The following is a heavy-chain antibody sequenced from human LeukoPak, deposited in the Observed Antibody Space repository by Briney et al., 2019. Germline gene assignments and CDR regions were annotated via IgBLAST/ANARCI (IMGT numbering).Heavy chain of an antibody. CDR2: ISSSSSYI. J-gene: IGHJ4*02. V-gene: IGHV3-21*01. Sequence: GGSLRLSCAASGFTFSSYSMNWVRQAPGKGLEWVSSISSSSSYIYYADSVKGRFTISRDNAKNSLYLQMNSLRAEDTAVYYCARGEVGASPLDYWGQGTLVTVSS. D-gene: IGHD1-26*01. CDR1: GFTFSSYS. CDR3: ARGEVGASPLDY.